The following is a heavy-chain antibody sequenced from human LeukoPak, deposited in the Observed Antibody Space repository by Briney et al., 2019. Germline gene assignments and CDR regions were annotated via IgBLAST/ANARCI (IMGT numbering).Heavy chain of an antibody. J-gene: IGHJ5*02. CDR3: ARGGIVVPAPRFDP. CDR1: GFTFSSYS. CDR2: ISSSSSYI. Sequence: NPGGSLRLSCAASGFTFSSYSMNWVSQAPGKGLEWVSSISSSSSYIYYADSVKGRFTISRDNAKNSLYLQMNSLRAEDTAVYYCARGGIVVPAPRFDPWGQGTLVTVSS. V-gene: IGHV3-21*01. D-gene: IGHD2-2*01.